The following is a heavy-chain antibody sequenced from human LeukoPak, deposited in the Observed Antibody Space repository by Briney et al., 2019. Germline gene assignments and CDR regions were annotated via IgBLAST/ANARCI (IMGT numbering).Heavy chain of an antibody. CDR2: INHSGST. J-gene: IGHJ4*02. CDR3: ARERGYYYGSGSYYFSPIDY. Sequence: SETLSLTCAVYGGSFSGYYWSWIRQPPGKGLEWIGEINHSGSTNYNPSLKSRVTISVDTSKNQFSLKLSSVTAADTAVYYCARERGYYYGSGSYYFSPIDYWGQGTLVTVSS. CDR1: GGSFSGYY. D-gene: IGHD3-10*01. V-gene: IGHV4-34*01.